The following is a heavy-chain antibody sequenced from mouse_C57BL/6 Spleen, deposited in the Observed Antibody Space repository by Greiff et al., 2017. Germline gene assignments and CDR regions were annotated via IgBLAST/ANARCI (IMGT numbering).Heavy chain of an antibody. CDR2: IWGDGST. CDR1: GFSLTSYG. CDR3: AKTITTVVATHYYAMDY. J-gene: IGHJ4*01. V-gene: IGHV2-3*01. Sequence: VKLVASGPGLVAPSQSLSITCTVSGFSLTSYGVSWVRQPPGKGLEWLGVIWGDGSTNYHSALISRLGISKDNSKSQVFLKLNSLQTDDTATYYCAKTITTVVATHYYAMDYWGQGTSVTVSS. D-gene: IGHD1-1*01.